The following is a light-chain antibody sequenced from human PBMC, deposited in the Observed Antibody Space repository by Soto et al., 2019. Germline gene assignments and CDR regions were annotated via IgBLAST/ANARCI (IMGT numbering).Light chain of an antibody. J-gene: IGLJ3*02. CDR2: EVT. Sequence: QSALTQPASVSGSPGQSMTISCTGTSSDVGSGNFVSWFQQHPGKAPKLMIYEVTNRPSGVSYRFSGSKSGNTASLTISGLQAEDEADYYCSSFTTTNNWVFGGGTKVTVL. V-gene: IGLV2-14*01. CDR1: SSDVGSGNF. CDR3: SSFTTTNNWV.